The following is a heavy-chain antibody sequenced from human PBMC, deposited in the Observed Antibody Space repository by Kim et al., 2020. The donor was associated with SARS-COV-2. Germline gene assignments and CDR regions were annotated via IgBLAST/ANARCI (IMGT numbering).Heavy chain of an antibody. D-gene: IGHD6-13*01. CDR1: GGSISSGGYY. J-gene: IGHJ5*02. CDR2: IYYSGST. CDR3: ARKMYSSSWYGWFDP. V-gene: IGHV4-31*03. Sequence: SETLSLTCTVSGGSISSGGYYWSWIRQHPGKGLEWIGYIYYSGSTYYNPSLKSRVTISVDTSKNQFSLKLSSVTAADTAVYYCARKMYSSSWYGWFDPWGQGTLVTVSS.